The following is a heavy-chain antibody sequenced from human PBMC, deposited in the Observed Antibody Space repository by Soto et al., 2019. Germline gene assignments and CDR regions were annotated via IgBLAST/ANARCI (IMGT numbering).Heavy chain of an antibody. V-gene: IGHV3-23*01. J-gene: IGHJ4*02. CDR1: GFSFTSHH. Sequence: GESRSLSCVAYGFSFTSHHFSWVSQAPGKGLEWVSAISGGSTTIDYADSGKGRITISRDYSDNTVYLQMNSLRAEDTAVYHCVKLNWNDNNACWGQGTLVTVSS. CDR3: VKLNWNDNNAC. D-gene: IGHD1-20*01. CDR2: ISGGSTTI.